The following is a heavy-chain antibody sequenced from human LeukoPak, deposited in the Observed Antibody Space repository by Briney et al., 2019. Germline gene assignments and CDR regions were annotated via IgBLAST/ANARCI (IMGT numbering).Heavy chain of an antibody. CDR3: ASRSSIWSGYQDTLYYFDS. J-gene: IGHJ4*02. D-gene: IGHD3-3*01. V-gene: IGHV4-31*03. CDR1: GGSISSGGYY. Sequence: SETLSLTCSVSGGSISSGGYYWSWIRQHPGKGLEWIGYISYSGSTYYNPSLRSRVTISVDTSKNQFSLKLSSVTAADTAVYYCASRSSIWSGYQDTLYYFDSWGQGTLVTVSS. CDR2: ISYSGST.